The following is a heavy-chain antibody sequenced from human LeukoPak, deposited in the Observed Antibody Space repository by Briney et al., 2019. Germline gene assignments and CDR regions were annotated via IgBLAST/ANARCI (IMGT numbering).Heavy chain of an antibody. J-gene: IGHJ4*02. D-gene: IGHD2-21*02. CDR1: GFTVSSNY. V-gene: IGHV3-53*01. Sequence: PGGSLRLSCAASGFTVSSNYMSWVRQAAGKGLEWVSVIYSGGSTYYADSVKGRFTISRDSAKNSLYLQMNSLRAEDTAVYYCARFRTWGDKAFDYWGQGTLVTVSS. CDR3: ARFRTWGDKAFDY. CDR2: IYSGGST.